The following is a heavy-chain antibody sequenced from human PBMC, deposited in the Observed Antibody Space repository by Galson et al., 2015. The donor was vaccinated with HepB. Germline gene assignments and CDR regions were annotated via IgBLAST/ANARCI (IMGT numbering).Heavy chain of an antibody. D-gene: IGHD2-21*01. CDR1: GFSLSTSGVG. V-gene: IGHV2-5*01. Sequence: PALVKPTQTLTLTCTLSGFSLSTSGVGVGWIRQPPGKALEWLESIYWNGNKRFNPSLKTRLTITKDTSKSQVVLTMTNMDPVGTATYYCARRMWWSLDYWGQGTLVTVSS. J-gene: IGHJ4*02. CDR2: IYWNGNK. CDR3: ARRMWWSLDY.